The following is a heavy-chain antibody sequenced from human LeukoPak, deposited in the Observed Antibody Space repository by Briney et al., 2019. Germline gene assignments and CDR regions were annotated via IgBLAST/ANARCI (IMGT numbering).Heavy chain of an antibody. V-gene: IGHV4-34*01. Sequence: SETLSLTCAVYGGSFSGYYWSWIRQPPGKGLEWIGEINHSGSTNYNPSLKSRVTISVDTSKNQFSLKLSSVTAADTAVYYCANSYGLWYLDYWGQGTLVTVSS. D-gene: IGHD5-18*01. CDR1: GGSFSGYY. J-gene: IGHJ4*02. CDR2: INHSGST. CDR3: ANSYGLWYLDY.